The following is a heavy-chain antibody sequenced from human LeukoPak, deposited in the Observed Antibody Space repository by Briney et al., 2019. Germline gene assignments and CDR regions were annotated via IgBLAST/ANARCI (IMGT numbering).Heavy chain of an antibody. CDR2: INPNSGDT. Sequence: ASVKVSCKASGYTFTGYYMHWVQQAPGQGLEGMGWINPNSGDTHYAQKLQGRVTITRDASISTPYMEVSRLRYGDRAVFYCARGSAAGDYWGQGTLVTVSS. D-gene: IGHD6-13*01. V-gene: IGHV1-2*02. J-gene: IGHJ4*02. CDR1: GYTFTGYY. CDR3: ARGSAAGDY.